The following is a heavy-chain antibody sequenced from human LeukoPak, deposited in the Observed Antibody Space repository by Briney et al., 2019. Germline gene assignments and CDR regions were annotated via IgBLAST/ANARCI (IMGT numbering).Heavy chain of an antibody. Sequence: GGSLRLSCAASGFTFDDYGMSWVRQAPGKGLEWVSGINWNGGSTGYADPVKVRFTISRDNAKNSLYLQMNSLRAEDTALYYCASGPGAHDSSALWGQGTLVTVSS. CDR1: GFTFDDYG. CDR2: INWNGGST. CDR3: ASGPGAHDSSAL. J-gene: IGHJ4*02. V-gene: IGHV3-20*04. D-gene: IGHD3-22*01.